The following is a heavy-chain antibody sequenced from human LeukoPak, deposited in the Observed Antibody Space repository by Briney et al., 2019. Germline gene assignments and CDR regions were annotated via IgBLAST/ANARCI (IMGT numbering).Heavy chain of an antibody. CDR2: IYYSGST. CDR1: SGSISSGGYY. Sequence: SQTLSLTCTVSSGSISSGGYYWSWIRQHPGKGLEWIGYIYYSGSTYYNPSLKSRVTISVDTSKNQFSLKLSSVTAADTAVYYCARDLGVRGVGNAIYYYGMDVWGQGTTVTVSS. J-gene: IGHJ6*02. D-gene: IGHD3-10*01. V-gene: IGHV4-31*03. CDR3: ARDLGVRGVGNAIYYYGMDV.